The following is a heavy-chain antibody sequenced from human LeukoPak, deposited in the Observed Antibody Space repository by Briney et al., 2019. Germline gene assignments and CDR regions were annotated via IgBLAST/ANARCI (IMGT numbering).Heavy chain of an antibody. CDR3: AREVVVPAAYYYYYYMDV. V-gene: IGHV4-59*01. Sequence: SETLSLTCSVSSVFISSYYWTWIRQSPGKGLEWIGYIYYTGSTSYNPSLQSRVTISVDTSKNQFSLRLNSVTAADTAVYYCAREVVVPAAYYYYYYMDVWGKGTTVTVSS. J-gene: IGHJ6*03. D-gene: IGHD2-2*01. CDR2: IYYTGST. CDR1: SVFISSYY.